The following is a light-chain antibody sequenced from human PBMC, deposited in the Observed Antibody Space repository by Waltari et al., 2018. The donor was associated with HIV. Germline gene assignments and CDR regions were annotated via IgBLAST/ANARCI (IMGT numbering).Light chain of an antibody. V-gene: IGLV1-51*01. J-gene: IGLJ3*02. Sequence: QSVLTQPPSVSAAPGQRVTIPCSGSSSNIGNNYVSWYQHLPGAAPKPLIYDNNNRPSGIPDRFSGSKSGTSATLVITGLQTGDEADYYCGTWDSSLSAVFGGGTKLTVL. CDR2: DNN. CDR3: GTWDSSLSAV. CDR1: SSNIGNNY.